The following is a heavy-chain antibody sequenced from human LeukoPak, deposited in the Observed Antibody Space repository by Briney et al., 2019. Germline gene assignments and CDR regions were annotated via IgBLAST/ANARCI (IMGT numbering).Heavy chain of an antibody. D-gene: IGHD5-18*01. CDR1: GGSISNYY. J-gene: IGHJ4*02. CDR3: ARSPRLWLLNFDY. Sequence: SETLSLTCTVSGGSISNYYWSWIRQPPGKGLEWIGYIFYSGSTNYNPSLKSRVTISVNTSKSQFSLKLSSVTAADTAVYYCARSPRLWLLNFDYWGQGTLVTVSS. V-gene: IGHV4-59*01. CDR2: IFYSGST.